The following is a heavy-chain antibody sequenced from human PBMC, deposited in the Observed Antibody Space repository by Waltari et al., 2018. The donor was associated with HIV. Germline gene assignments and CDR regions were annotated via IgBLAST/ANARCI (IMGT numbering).Heavy chain of an antibody. CDR3: ATNIVVAATGTFDY. Sequence: QVQLVESGGGVVQPGGSLRLSCAASGFTFRSYGMHWVRQAPGKWLEWVTFIRYDGSKKHYADSVKGRFTISRDNSDNTLYLEMNSLRTEDTAVYYCATNIVVAATGTFDYWGQGTRVIVTA. D-gene: IGHD2-15*01. CDR1: GFTFRSYG. V-gene: IGHV3-30*02. CDR2: IRYDGSKK. J-gene: IGHJ4*02.